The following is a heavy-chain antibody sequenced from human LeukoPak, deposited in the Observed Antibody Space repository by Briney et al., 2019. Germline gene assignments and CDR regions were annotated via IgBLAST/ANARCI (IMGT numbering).Heavy chain of an antibody. J-gene: IGHJ4*02. CDR1: GFTFSGYG. CDR2: ISYDGSNK. D-gene: IGHD6-19*01. CDR3: ASEGGQWLVSDY. Sequence: QPGRSLRLSCAASGFTFSGYGMRWVRQAPGKGLEWVAVISYDGSNKYYADSVKGRSTISRDNSKNTLYLQMNSLRAEDTAVYYCASEGGQWLVSDYWGQGTLVTVSS. V-gene: IGHV3-30*03.